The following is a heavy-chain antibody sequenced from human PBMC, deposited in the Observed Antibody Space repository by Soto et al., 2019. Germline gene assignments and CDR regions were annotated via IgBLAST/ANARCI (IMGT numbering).Heavy chain of an antibody. V-gene: IGHV3-21*01. CDR3: ARDLEGYGTWTYYYYYMDV. D-gene: IGHD5-18*01. CDR2: ISSSSSYI. Sequence: GGSLRLSCAASGFTFSSYSMNWVRQAPGKGLEWVSSISSSSSYIYYADSVKGRFTISRDNAKNSLYLQMNSLRAEDTAVYYCARDLEGYGTWTYYYYYMDVWGKGTTVTVSS. J-gene: IGHJ6*03. CDR1: GFTFSSYS.